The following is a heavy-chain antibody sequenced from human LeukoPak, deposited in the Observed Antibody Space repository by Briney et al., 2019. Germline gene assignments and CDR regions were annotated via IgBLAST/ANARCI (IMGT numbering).Heavy chain of an antibody. D-gene: IGHD2-2*01. CDR3: ARGNHCGSTSCALDY. V-gene: IGHV5-51*01. CDR1: GYSFASYW. J-gene: IGHJ4*02. CDR2: IYPGDSDT. Sequence: GEALKISCEGSGYSFASYWIGWVRPMPGKGLKWMGIIYPGDSDTIHSPSFQGQVTISADKSIATAYLQWSSLKASDTAMYYCARGNHCGSTSCALDYWGQGTLVTVSS.